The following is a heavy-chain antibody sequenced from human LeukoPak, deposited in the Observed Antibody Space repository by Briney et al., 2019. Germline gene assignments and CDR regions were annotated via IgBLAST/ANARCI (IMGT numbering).Heavy chain of an antibody. V-gene: IGHV5-51*01. CDR1: GYSFTSYW. CDR2: IYPGDFDS. D-gene: IGHD2/OR15-2a*01. J-gene: IGHJ4*02. CDR3: ARRGPDSTDFDS. Sequence: GGSLKISCKGSGYSFTSYWIGWVRRMPGKGLEWMGIIYPGDFDSIYSPCCRGQVTFPADKPISTAYLQWSSLKAPDYATYYCARRGPDSTDFDSWGPGTLVTVSP.